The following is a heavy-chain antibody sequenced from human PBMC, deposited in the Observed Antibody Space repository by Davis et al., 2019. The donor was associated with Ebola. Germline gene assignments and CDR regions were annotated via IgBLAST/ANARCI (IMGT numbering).Heavy chain of an antibody. CDR1: GFTFSGSA. CDR3: TLTVTTMDY. J-gene: IGHJ4*02. D-gene: IGHD4-17*01. Sequence: GESLKISCAASGFTFSGSAMHWVRQASGKGLEWVGRIRSKANSYATAYAASVKGRFTISRDDSKNTAYLQMNSLNTEDTAVYYCTLTVTTMDYWGQGTLVTVSS. V-gene: IGHV3-73*01. CDR2: IRSKANSYAT.